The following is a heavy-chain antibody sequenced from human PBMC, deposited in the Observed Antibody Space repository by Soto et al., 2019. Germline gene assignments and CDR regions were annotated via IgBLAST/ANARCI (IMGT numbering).Heavy chain of an antibody. CDR2: IYYSGST. D-gene: IGHD3-22*01. Sequence: SETLSLTCTVSGGSISSGDYYWSWIRQPPGKGLEWIGYIYYSGSTYYNPSLKSRVTISVDTSKNQFSLKLSSVTAADTAVYYCARVSTMIVVVIHYYFDYWGQGTLLTVSS. J-gene: IGHJ4*02. CDR1: GGSISSGDYY. CDR3: ARVSTMIVVVIHYYFDY. V-gene: IGHV4-30-4*01.